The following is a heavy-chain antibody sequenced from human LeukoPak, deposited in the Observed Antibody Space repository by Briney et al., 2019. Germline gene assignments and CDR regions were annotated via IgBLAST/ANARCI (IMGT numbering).Heavy chain of an antibody. V-gene: IGHV3-33*06. CDR3: AKSGHDYGDYRKYNWFDP. D-gene: IGHD4-17*01. CDR1: GFTFSSYG. Sequence: PGRSLRLSCAASGFTFSSYGMHWVRQAPGKGLEWVAVIWFDGSNKYYADSVKGRFTISRDNSKNTLYLQMNSLRAEDTAVYYCAKSGHDYGDYRKYNWFDPWGQGTLVTVSS. CDR2: IWFDGSNK. J-gene: IGHJ5*02.